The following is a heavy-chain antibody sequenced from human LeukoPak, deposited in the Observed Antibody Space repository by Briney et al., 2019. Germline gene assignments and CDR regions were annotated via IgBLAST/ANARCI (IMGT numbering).Heavy chain of an antibody. J-gene: IGHJ4*02. CDR2: ISYDGSNK. D-gene: IGHD3-22*01. Sequence: SCKASGYTFTGYYMHWVRQAPGKGLEWVAVISYDGSNKYYADSVKGRFTISRDNSKNTLYLQMNSLRAEDTAVYYCARTPPPLQYYYDSSGYPYYFDYWGQGTLVTVSS. V-gene: IGHV3-30-3*01. CDR1: GYTFTGYY. CDR3: ARTPPPLQYYYDSSGYPYYFDY.